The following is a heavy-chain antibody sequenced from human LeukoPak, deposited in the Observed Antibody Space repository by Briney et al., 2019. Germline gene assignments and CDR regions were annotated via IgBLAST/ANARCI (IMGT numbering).Heavy chain of an antibody. CDR1: GGSISSSSYY. J-gene: IGHJ3*02. CDR2: IYYSGST. Sequence: PSETLSLTCTVSGGSISSSSYYWGWIRQPPGKGLEWIGSIYYSGSTYYNPSLKSRVTISVDTSKNQFSLKLSSVTAADTAVYYCARDYYGSGGGAFDIWGQGTMVTVSS. CDR3: ARDYYGSGGGAFDI. D-gene: IGHD3-10*01. V-gene: IGHV4-39*07.